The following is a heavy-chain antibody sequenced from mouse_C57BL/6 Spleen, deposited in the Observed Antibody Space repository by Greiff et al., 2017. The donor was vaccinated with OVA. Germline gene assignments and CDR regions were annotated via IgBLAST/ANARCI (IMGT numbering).Heavy chain of an antibody. D-gene: IGHD2-2*01. CDR3: ARPYTEGGYHFDY. CDR1: GYTFTSYW. J-gene: IGHJ2*01. CDR2: IHPNSGST. Sequence: QVQLQQPGAELVKPGASVKLSCKASGYTFTSYWMHWVKQRPGQGLEWIGMIHPNSGSTNYNEKFKSKATLTVDKSSSTAYMQLSSLTSEDSAVYYCARPYTEGGYHFDYWGQGTTLTVSS. V-gene: IGHV1-64*01.